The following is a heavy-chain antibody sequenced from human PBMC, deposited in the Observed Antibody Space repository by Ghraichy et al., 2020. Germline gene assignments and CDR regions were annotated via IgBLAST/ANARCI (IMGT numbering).Heavy chain of an antibody. CDR3: ARDQSASYLN. V-gene: IGHV1-2*02. D-gene: IGHD1-26*01. J-gene: IGHJ4*02. CDR1: GYTFTDYY. Sequence: ASVKVSCKASGYTFTDYYIHWVRQAPGQGLEWMGLINPNTGGTNYAQKFQGRVTMTRDTSISTAYMELSRLGSDDTAVYYCARDQSASYLNWGQGTLVTVSS. CDR2: INPNTGGT.